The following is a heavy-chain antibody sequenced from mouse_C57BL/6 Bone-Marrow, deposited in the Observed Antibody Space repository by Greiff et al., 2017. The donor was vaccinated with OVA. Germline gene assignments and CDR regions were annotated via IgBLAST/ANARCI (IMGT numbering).Heavy chain of an antibody. J-gene: IGHJ2*01. CDR1: GYTFTSYW. Sequence: VQLQQPGAELVKPGASVKLSCKASGYTFTSYWMQWVKQRPGQGLEWIGEIDPSDSYTNYNQKFKGKATLTVDTSPSTAYMQLSSLTSEDSAVYYCARDYYGSSQYYFDYWGQGTTLTVSS. CDR2: IDPSDSYT. D-gene: IGHD1-1*01. V-gene: IGHV1-50*01. CDR3: ARDYYGSSQYYFDY.